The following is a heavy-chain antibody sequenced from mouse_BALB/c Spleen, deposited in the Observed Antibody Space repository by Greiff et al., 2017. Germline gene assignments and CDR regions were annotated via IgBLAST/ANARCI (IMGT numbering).Heavy chain of an antibody. CDR2: ISYSGST. CDR1: GYSITSDYA. J-gene: IGHJ3*01. V-gene: IGHV3-2*02. Sequence: EVQGVESGPGLVKPSQSLSLTCTVTGYSITSDYAWNWIRQFPGNKLEWMGYISYSGSTSYNPSLKSRISITRDTSKNQFFLQLNSVTTEDTATYYCARTPGAYWGQGTLVTVSA. CDR3: ARTPGAY.